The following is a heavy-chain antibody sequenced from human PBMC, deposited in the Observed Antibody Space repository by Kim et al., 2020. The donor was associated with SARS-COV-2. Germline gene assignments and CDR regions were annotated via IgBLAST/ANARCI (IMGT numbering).Heavy chain of an antibody. J-gene: IGHJ4*02. Sequence: ISDSGVRTHDADSVKGRFTIARDNSKSTLFLQMNSLRAEDTAVYYCEASDYWGQGSLVTVSS. CDR2: ISDSGVRT. CDR3: EASDY. V-gene: IGHV3-23*01.